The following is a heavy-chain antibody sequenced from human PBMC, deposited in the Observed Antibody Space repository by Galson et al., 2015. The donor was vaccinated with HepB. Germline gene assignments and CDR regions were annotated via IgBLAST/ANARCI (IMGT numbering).Heavy chain of an antibody. CDR2: INGGNGNT. J-gene: IGHJ4*02. V-gene: IGHV1-3*01. D-gene: IGHD3-22*01. CDR1: GYTFTSYA. CDR3: AREGISYNDSSGYYYFDY. Sequence: SVKVSCKASGYTFTSYAMHWVRQAPGQRLEWMGWINGGNGNTRYSQKFQGRVTITRDTSAGSAYMDLSSLISEDTAVYYCAREGISYNDSSGYYYFDYWGQGTLVTVSS.